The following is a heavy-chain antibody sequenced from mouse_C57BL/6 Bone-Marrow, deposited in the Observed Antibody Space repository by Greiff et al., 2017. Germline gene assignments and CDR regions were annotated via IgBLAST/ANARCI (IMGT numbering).Heavy chain of an antibody. D-gene: IGHD4-1*01. CDR2: IHPNSGST. J-gene: IGHJ1*03. CDR3: ARRTGDWYFDV. CDR1: GYTFTSYW. Sequence: VQLQQPGAELVKPGASVKLSCKASGYTFTSYWMHWVKQRPGQGLEWIGMIHPNSGSTNYNEKFKSKATLTVDKSSSTAYMQLSSLTSEDSAVYYCARRTGDWYFDVWGTGTTVTVSS. V-gene: IGHV1-64*01.